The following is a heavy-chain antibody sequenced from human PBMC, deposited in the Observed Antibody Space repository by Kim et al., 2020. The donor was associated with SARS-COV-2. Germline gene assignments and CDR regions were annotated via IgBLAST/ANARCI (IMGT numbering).Heavy chain of an antibody. Sequence: ASVKVSCKASGYTFNSYYMHWVRQAPGQGLEWMGIINPSGGSTSYAQKFQGRVTMTRDTSTSTVYMELSSLRSEDTAVYYCARGSPVYYDILTGYYRDYWGQVTLVTVSS. J-gene: IGHJ4*02. D-gene: IGHD3-9*01. CDR2: INPSGGST. CDR1: GYTFNSYY. V-gene: IGHV1-46*02. CDR3: ARGSPVYYDILTGYYRDY.